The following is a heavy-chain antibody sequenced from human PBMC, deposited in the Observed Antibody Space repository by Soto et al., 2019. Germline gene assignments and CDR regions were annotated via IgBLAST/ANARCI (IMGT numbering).Heavy chain of an antibody. CDR2: FDPEDGET. Sequence: ASVKVSCKVSGYTLTELSMHWVRQAPGKGLEWMGGFDPEDGETIYAQKFQGRVTMTEDTSTDTAYMELSSLRSEDTAVYYCAQNTPQERVKVNNYFDYWGQGIRVTVSS. D-gene: IGHD1-1*01. V-gene: IGHV1-24*01. CDR1: GYTLTELS. CDR3: AQNTPQERVKVNNYFDY. J-gene: IGHJ4*02.